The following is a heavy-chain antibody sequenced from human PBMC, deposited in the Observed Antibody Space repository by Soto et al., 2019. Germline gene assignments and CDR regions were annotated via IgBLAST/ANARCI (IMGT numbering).Heavy chain of an antibody. CDR1: GFIFNNAW. J-gene: IGHJ6*02. D-gene: IGHD2-2*01. CDR2: IKSKGDGGTT. V-gene: IGHV3-15*01. CDR3: TTACGTTCYWSYYGMDV. Sequence: SGGSLRLSCEASGFIFNNAWMNWVRQSPGKGLEWVGHIKSKGDGGTTDYAVPVKGRFIISRDDSKKTLYLQMDSLKTEDTAVYYCTTACGTTCYWSYYGMDVWGQGTTVTVSS.